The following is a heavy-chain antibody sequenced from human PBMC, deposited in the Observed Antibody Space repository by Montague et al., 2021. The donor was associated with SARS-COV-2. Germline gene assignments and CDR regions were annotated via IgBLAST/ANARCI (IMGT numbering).Heavy chain of an antibody. CDR2: IYYSGTT. Sequence: SETLSLTCTVSGGSISSSASYWGWIRQPPGKGLEWIGNIYYSGTTYYNPSLKSRITMAVDTSKNQFSLNLISVTAADTAVYFCGRRGAAHRLNDWFDPWGQGALVTVSS. J-gene: IGHJ5*02. D-gene: IGHD1-26*01. CDR3: GRRGAAHRLNDWFDP. CDR1: GGSISSSASY. V-gene: IGHV4-39*01.